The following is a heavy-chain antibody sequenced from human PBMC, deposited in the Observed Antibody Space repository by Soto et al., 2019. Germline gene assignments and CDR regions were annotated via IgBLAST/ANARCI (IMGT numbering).Heavy chain of an antibody. CDR2: MTSDGRTV. V-gene: IGHV3-74*01. J-gene: IGHJ4*02. CDR3: ATAEVDY. Sequence: GGSLRLCCATSGFTFGDYWMHWVRQPPGKGPEWVSRMTSDGRTVQYADSVKGRFTASRDNAKSTLYLQMNSLRAEDTAVYYCATAEVDYWGPGTLVTVSS. CDR1: GFTFGDYW.